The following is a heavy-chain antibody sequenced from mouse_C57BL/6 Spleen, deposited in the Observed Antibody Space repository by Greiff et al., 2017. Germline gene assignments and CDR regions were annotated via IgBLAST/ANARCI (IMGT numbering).Heavy chain of an antibody. CDR3: ARDYSNLFDY. V-gene: IGHV1-55*01. Sequence: QVQLQQPGAELVKPGASVTMSCKASGYTFTSYWITWVKQRPVHGLEWIGDIYPGSGRTTYNEKFKSKATLTVDKSSSTAYMQLSSLTSEDSSVYYCARDYSNLFDYWGQGTTLTVSS. D-gene: IGHD2-5*01. CDR2: IYPGSGRT. J-gene: IGHJ2*01. CDR1: GYTFTSYW.